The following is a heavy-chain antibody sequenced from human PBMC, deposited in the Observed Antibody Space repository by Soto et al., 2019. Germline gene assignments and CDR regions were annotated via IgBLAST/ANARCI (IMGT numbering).Heavy chain of an antibody. J-gene: IGHJ5*02. D-gene: IGHD3-3*01. CDR3: ARSSMIFGVAHSWFDP. CDR2: IYPGDSDT. CDR1: GYSFTSYW. Sequence: GESLKISCKGSGYSFTSYWIGWVRRMPGKGLEWMGIIYPGDSDTRYSPSFQGQVTISADKSISTAYLQWSSLKASDTAMYYCARSSMIFGVAHSWFDPWGQGTLVTVSS. V-gene: IGHV5-51*01.